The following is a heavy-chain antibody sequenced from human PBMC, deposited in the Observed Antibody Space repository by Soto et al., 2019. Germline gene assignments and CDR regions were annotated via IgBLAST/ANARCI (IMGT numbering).Heavy chain of an antibody. Sequence: SETLSLTCTVSGGSISRYYWSWIRQPPRKGQEWIGYMYNTGSTVYNPPFKSRVTISVDTSKNLFSLKLNSVTAADIFVYFFAIYLWGCCGNDCYPLDVWGQGTTVTVSS. CDR2: MYNTGST. J-gene: IGHJ6*02. CDR3: AIYLWGCCGNDCYPLDV. D-gene: IGHD2-21*02. CDR1: GGSISRYY. V-gene: IGHV4-59*01.